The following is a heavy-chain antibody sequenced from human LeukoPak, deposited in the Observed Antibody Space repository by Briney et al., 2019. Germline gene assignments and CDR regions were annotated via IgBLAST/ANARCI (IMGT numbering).Heavy chain of an antibody. CDR2: IIPILGIA. D-gene: IGHD6-6*01. CDR1: GGTFSSYT. CDR3: ARGEQLRSFDP. J-gene: IGHJ5*02. V-gene: IGHV1-69*02. Sequence: SVKVSCKASGGTFSSYTISWVRQAPGQGLEWMGRIIPILGIANYAQKFQGRVTITADKSASTAYMELSSLRSEDTAVYYCARGEQLRSFDPWGQGTLVTVSS.